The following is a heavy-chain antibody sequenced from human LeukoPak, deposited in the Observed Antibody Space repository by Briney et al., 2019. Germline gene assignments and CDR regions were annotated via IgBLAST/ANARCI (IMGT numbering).Heavy chain of an antibody. Sequence: GGSLRLSCAASGFTFSSYAMHWVRQAPGKGLEWVAFIRYDGSNKYYAHSVKGRFTISRDNSKNTLYLQMNSLRDEDTAVYYCAGDFDYWGQGTLVTVSS. J-gene: IGHJ4*02. CDR2: IRYDGSNK. CDR1: GFTFSSYA. CDR3: AGDFDY. V-gene: IGHV3-30*02.